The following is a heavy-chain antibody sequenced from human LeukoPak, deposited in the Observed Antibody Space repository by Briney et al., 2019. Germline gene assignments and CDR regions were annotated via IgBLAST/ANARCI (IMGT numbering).Heavy chain of an antibody. CDR2: ISYDGSNK. V-gene: IGHV3-30*18. CDR3: AKDFDYGVLVY. CDR1: GFTFSSYG. D-gene: IGHD4-17*01. J-gene: IGHJ4*02. Sequence: GGSLRLSCAASGFTFSSYGMHWVRQAPGKGLEWVAVISYDGSNKYYADSVKGRFTISRDNSKNTLYLQMNSLRAEDTAVYYCAKDFDYGVLVYWGQGTLVTVSS.